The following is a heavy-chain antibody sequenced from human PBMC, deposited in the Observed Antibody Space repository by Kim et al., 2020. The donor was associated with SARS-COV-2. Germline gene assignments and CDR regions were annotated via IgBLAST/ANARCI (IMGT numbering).Heavy chain of an antibody. J-gene: IGHJ6*02. D-gene: IGHD3-10*01. CDR2: TYYRSKWYN. Sequence: SQTLSLTCAISGDSVSSNSAAWNWIRQSPSRGLEWLGRTYYRSKWYNDYAVSVKSRITINPDTSKNQFSLQLNSVTPEDTAVYYCARDLYGSGSYPKVIYYYYGMDVWGQGTTVTVSS. CDR3: ARDLYGSGSYPKVIYYYYGMDV. V-gene: IGHV6-1*01. CDR1: GDSVSSNSAA.